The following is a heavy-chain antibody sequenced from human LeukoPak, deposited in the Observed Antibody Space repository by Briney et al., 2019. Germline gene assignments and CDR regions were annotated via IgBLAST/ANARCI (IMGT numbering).Heavy chain of an antibody. D-gene: IGHD5-24*01. Sequence: PGGSLRLSCAASGFTFSSYAMHWVRQAPGKGLEWVAVISYDGSNKYYADSVKGRFTISRDNSKSTLYLQMNSLRAEDTAVYYCARDAVRRGGYPGAFDYWGQGTLVTVSS. V-gene: IGHV3-30-3*01. CDR1: GFTFSSYA. CDR2: ISYDGSNK. CDR3: ARDAVRRGGYPGAFDY. J-gene: IGHJ4*02.